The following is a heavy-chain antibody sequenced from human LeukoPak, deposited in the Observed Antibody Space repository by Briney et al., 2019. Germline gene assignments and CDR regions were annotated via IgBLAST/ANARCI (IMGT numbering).Heavy chain of an antibody. D-gene: IGHD5-18*01. J-gene: IGHJ4*02. CDR2: INPSGGST. V-gene: IGHV1-46*01. CDR1: GYTFTSYY. CDR3: ARAHVDTAMVTGRFDY. Sequence: GASVKVSCKASGYTFTSYYMHWVRQAPGQGLEWMGIINPSGGSTIYAQKFQGRVTMTRDTSTSTVYMELSSLRSEDTAVYYCARAHVDTAMVTGRFDYWGQGTLVTVSS.